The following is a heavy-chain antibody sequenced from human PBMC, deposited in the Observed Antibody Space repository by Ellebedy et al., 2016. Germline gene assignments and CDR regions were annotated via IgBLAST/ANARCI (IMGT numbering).Heavy chain of an antibody. CDR2: IKQDGSEK. CDR1: GFTFSSYW. J-gene: IGHJ4*02. CDR3: VRSGESSYYFDY. D-gene: IGHD3-10*01. Sequence: GESLKISCAASGFTFSSYWMTWVRQAPGKGLEWVANIKQDGSEKTYVDSVKGRFTISRDNARNSLYLQMNSLRAEDTAVFYCVRSGESSYYFDYWGQGILVTVSS. V-gene: IGHV3-7*01.